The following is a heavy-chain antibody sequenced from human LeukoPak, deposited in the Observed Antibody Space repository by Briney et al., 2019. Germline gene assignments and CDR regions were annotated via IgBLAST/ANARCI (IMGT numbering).Heavy chain of an antibody. CDR3: AKGSAKLRGSFDY. CDR1: GFPFSGYA. CDR2: INSGGGAT. J-gene: IGHJ4*02. Sequence: TGGSLRLSCAASGFPFSGYAMSWVRQAPGRGLEWVSLINSGGGATYYADSVRGRFTISRDSSKNTLYLQMNSLKAEDTAVYFCAKGSAKLRGSFDYWGQGTLVTVSS. V-gene: IGHV3-23*01. D-gene: IGHD4-23*01.